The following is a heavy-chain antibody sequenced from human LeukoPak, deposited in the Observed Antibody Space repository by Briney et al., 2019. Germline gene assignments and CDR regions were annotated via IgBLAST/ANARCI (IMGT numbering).Heavy chain of an antibody. CDR3: XXXXXXXXXXXXXXXXXXXXXXXXXXXXXXXXXYG. V-gene: IGHV4-30-4*08. Sequence: SETLSLTCTVSGGSISSGDYYWSWIRQPPGKGLEWIGYIYYSGSTYYNPSLKSRVTISVETSKNQFSLKLSSLTAAVTSVYYXXXXXXXXXXXXXXXXXXXXXXXXXXXXXXXXXXYG. CDR2: IYYSGST. J-gene: IGHJ6*01. CDR1: GGSISSGDYY.